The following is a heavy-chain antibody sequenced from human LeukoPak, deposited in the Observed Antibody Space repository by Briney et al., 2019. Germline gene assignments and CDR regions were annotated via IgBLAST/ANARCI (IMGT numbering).Heavy chain of an antibody. CDR3: ARRARATGGGDYFDY. Sequence: SETLSLTCTVSGGSISSYYWSWIRQPPGKGLEWIGYIYYSGSTNYNPSLKSRVTISVDTSKNQFSLQLSPVTAADTAVYYCARRARATGGGDYFDYWGQGTLVTVSS. J-gene: IGHJ4*02. CDR1: GGSISSYY. D-gene: IGHD2-15*01. V-gene: IGHV4-59*08. CDR2: IYYSGST.